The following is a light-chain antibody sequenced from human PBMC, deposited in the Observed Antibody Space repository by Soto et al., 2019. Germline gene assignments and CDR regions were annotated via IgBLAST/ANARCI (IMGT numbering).Light chain of an antibody. CDR1: RDVRTY. CDR2: EAS. Sequence: DIQMTQSPSSLSASVGDRVIITCRASRDVRTYLSWYQQKSGKAPKLLIFEASELQSGVPSRFSGSGSGTDFTLTITSLQPEDFATYYCQESFYAPPTFGQGTKVDIK. CDR3: QESFYAPPT. V-gene: IGKV1-39*01. J-gene: IGKJ1*01.